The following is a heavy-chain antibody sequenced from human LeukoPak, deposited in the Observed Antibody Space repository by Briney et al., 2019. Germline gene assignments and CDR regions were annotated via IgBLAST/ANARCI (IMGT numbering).Heavy chain of an antibody. CDR2: ISWNGGYI. CDR1: GFTFDAYA. Sequence: GRSLRLSCAASGFTFDAYAMRWVRQAPGKGLEWLSIISWNGGYIDYADSVKGRFTISRDNAKNSLFLQMDSLRTEDTAFYYCAKVRGTYSSGYYFDSWGQGTLVTVSS. V-gene: IGHV3-9*01. CDR3: AKVRGTYSSGYYFDS. J-gene: IGHJ4*02. D-gene: IGHD6-19*01.